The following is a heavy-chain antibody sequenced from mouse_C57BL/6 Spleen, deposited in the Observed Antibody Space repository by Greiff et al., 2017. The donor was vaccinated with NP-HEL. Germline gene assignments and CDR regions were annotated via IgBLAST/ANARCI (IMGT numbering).Heavy chain of an antibody. CDR1: GYSFTDYN. J-gene: IGHJ4*01. V-gene: IGHV1-39*01. D-gene: IGHD1-1*01. Sequence: EVQLQQSGPELVKPGASVKISCKASGYSFTDYNMNWVKQSHGKSLEWIGVINPNYGTTSYNQKFKGKATLTVDQSSSTAYMQLNSLTSEDSAVYYCAGYGSSLGYYAMDYWGQGTSVTVSS. CDR3: AGYGSSLGYYAMDY. CDR2: INPNYGTT.